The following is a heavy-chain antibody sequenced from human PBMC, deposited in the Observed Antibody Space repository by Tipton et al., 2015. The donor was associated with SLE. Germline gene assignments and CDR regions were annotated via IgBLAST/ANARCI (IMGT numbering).Heavy chain of an antibody. D-gene: IGHD3-3*01. Sequence: GSLSLSCAASGFTFSSYWMSWVRQAPGKGLEWVANIKQDGSEKYYVDSVKGRFTISRDNAKNSLYLQMNSLRAEDTAVYYCAIPFYDFWSGYGYWGQGTLVTVSS. V-gene: IGHV3-7*01. CDR3: AIPFYDFWSGYGY. J-gene: IGHJ4*02. CDR1: GFTFSSYW. CDR2: IKQDGSEK.